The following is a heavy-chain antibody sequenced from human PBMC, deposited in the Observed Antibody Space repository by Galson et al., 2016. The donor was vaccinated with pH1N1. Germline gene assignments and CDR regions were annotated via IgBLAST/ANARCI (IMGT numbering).Heavy chain of an antibody. CDR1: GFTFSTYK. J-gene: IGHJ3*02. CDR3: AREWARVGAHNAFDI. V-gene: IGHV3-21*01. D-gene: IGHD3-16*01. Sequence: SLRLSCAASGFTFSTYKMNWVRQAPGKGLEWVSSISSRGTYTHYADSVTGRITISRDNPNNSLYLQIYSLRAEDTAMYYCAREWARVGAHNAFDIWGQGAMVTVSS. CDR2: ISSRGTYT.